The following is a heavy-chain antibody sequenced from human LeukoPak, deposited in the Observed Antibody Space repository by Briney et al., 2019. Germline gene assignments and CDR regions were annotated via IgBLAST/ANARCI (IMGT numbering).Heavy chain of an antibody. J-gene: IGHJ4*02. D-gene: IGHD1-26*01. Sequence: GGSLRLSCVASGFTFKMLATHWVRQAPGKGLEWVAVIWYDGSNEYYADSVKGRFTISRDNSKNTLYLQMNSLRGEDTAVYYCARDLYSGGYYVGFDYWGQGTLVTVSS. V-gene: IGHV3-33*01. CDR2: IWYDGSNE. CDR3: ARDLYSGGYYVGFDY. CDR1: GFTFKMLA.